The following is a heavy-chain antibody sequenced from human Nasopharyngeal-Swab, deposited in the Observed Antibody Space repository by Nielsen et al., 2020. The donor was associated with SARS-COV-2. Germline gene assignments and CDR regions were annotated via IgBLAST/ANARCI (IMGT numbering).Heavy chain of an antibody. Sequence: GESLKISCAASGFTFSSYSMNWVRQAPGKGLEWVSSISSSSSYIYYADSAKGRFTISRDNAKNSLYLQMNSLRAEDTAVYYCARDGLDYDFWSAYFMDVWGQGTTVTVSS. J-gene: IGHJ6*02. D-gene: IGHD3-3*01. CDR2: ISSSSSYI. CDR1: GFTFSSYS. CDR3: ARDGLDYDFWSAYFMDV. V-gene: IGHV3-21*01.